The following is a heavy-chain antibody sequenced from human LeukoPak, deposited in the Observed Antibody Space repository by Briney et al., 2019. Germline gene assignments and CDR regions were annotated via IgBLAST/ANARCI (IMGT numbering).Heavy chain of an antibody. D-gene: IGHD2-15*01. CDR1: GFTFSSYA. CDR2: ISGSGGST. Sequence: GGSLRLSCAASGFTFSSYAMSWVRQAPGKGLEWVSAISGSGGSTYYADSVKGRFTISRDNSKNTLYLQMSSLRAEDTAVYYCAKDGRDIVVVVASRGPYNWFDPWGRGTLVTVSS. J-gene: IGHJ5*02. CDR3: AKDGRDIVVVVASRGPYNWFDP. V-gene: IGHV3-23*01.